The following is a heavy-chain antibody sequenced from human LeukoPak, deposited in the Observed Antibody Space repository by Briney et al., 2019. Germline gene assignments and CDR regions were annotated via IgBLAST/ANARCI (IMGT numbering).Heavy chain of an antibody. D-gene: IGHD3-16*01. CDR3: ARDEAGDLGAFDI. Sequence: GGSLRLSCAASGFTFSSYNMNWVRQAPGKGLEWVSSISSSSTYIYYADSVKGRFTISRDNAKNSLSLQMNSLRAEDTAVYYWARDEAGDLGAFDIWGQGTMVTVSS. V-gene: IGHV3-21*01. CDR2: ISSSSTYI. CDR1: GFTFSSYN. J-gene: IGHJ3*02.